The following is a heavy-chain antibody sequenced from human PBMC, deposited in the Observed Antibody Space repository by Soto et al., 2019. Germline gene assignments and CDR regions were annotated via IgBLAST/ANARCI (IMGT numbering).Heavy chain of an antibody. V-gene: IGHV5-51*01. Sequence: PGESLKISCKGSGYNFYNYWIGWVLQMPGKGLEWMGAIYPGDSDPRYSPSFQGQVAISADKSITTLYLQWSRLKASDTAMYYCARHWLVPTIEGYYHYLMDFWGQGTTVTVSS. CDR2: IYPGDSDP. D-gene: IGHD5-12*01. J-gene: IGHJ6*02. CDR3: ARHWLVPTIEGYYHYLMDF. CDR1: GYNFYNYW.